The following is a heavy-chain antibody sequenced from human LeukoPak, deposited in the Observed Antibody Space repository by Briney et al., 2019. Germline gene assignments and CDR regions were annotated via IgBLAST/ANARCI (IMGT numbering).Heavy chain of an antibody. CDR2: IWYDGSNK. J-gene: IGHJ4*02. CDR3: ANSGSYSTGGDY. CDR1: GFTFSSYG. V-gene: IGHV3-33*06. Sequence: GGSLRLSCAASGFTFSSYGMHWVRQAPGKGLEWVAVIWYDGSNKYYADSVKGRFTISRDNSKNTLYLQMNSLRAEDTAVYYCANSGSYSTGGDYWGQGTLVTVSS. D-gene: IGHD1-26*01.